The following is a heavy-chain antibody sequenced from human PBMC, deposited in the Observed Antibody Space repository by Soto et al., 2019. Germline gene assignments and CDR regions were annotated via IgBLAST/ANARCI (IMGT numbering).Heavy chain of an antibody. Sequence: SETLSLTCTVSGGSISSYYWSWIRQPPGKGLEWIGYIYYSGSTNYNPSLKSRVTISVDTSKNQFSLKLTSVTAADTAVYYCARDLKEYCSDGKCNWFDPWGQGTLVTVSS. V-gene: IGHV4-59*01. CDR1: GGSISSYY. J-gene: IGHJ5*02. CDR2: IYYSGST. CDR3: ARDLKEYCSDGKCNWFDP. D-gene: IGHD2-15*01.